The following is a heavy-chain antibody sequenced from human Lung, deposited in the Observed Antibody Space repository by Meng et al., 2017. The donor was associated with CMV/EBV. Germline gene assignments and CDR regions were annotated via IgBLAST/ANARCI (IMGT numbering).Heavy chain of an antibody. D-gene: IGHD3-10*01. J-gene: IGHJ6*02. Sequence: GESLKIPCAASGFTFRDHYMSWIRQAPGKGLEWISYISVSSTVMYYADSVKGRFTISRDDAMSSLYLQMDSLRAEDSALYYCARGRGRGRGIISTGMDVWGQRTTVTISS. V-gene: IGHV3-11*01. CDR2: ISVSSTVM. CDR3: ARGRGRGRGIISTGMDV. CDR1: GFTFRDHY.